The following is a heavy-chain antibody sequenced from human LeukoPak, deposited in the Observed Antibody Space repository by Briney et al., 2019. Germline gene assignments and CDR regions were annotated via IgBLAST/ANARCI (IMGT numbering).Heavy chain of an antibody. CDR1: GFRFSSYW. J-gene: IGHJ4*02. CDR3: ARERSLRRHDY. V-gene: IGHV3-48*01. Sequence: GGSLRVSCAASGFRFSSYWMHWVRQAPGKGLEWVSYIISISTIYYADSVKGRFTISRDNAKNSLYLQMSSLRAEDTAVYYCARERSLRRHDYWGQGTLVTVSS. CDR2: IISISTI. D-gene: IGHD3-10*01.